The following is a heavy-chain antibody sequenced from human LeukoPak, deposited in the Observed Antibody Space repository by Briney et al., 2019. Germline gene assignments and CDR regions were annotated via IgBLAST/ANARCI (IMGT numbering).Heavy chain of an antibody. Sequence: SVKVSCKASGGTFSSYAISWVRQAPGQGLEWMGGIIPIFGTANYAQKFQGRVTITADESTSTAYRELSSLRSEDTAVYYCARDRNSNYPTYWFDPWGQGTLVTVSS. J-gene: IGHJ5*02. CDR3: ARDRNSNYPTYWFDP. CDR1: GGTFSSYA. V-gene: IGHV1-69*13. D-gene: IGHD4-11*01. CDR2: IIPIFGTA.